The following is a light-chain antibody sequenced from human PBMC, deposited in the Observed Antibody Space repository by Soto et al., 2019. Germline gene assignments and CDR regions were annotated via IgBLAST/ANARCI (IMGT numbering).Light chain of an antibody. J-gene: IGKJ1*01. Sequence: DIQMTQSPSTLSSYVGDSFTITFRASQSITTWLAWYQQKPGKAPKLLIYDASSLESGVPSRFSGSGSGTEFTLTISSLQPDDFATYYCQQYNSYGTFGQGTKVDIK. V-gene: IGKV1-5*01. CDR2: DAS. CDR3: QQYNSYGT. CDR1: QSITTW.